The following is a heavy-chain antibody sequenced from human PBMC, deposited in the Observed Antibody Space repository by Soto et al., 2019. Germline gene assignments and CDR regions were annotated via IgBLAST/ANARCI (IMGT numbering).Heavy chain of an antibody. CDR2: IRSKAYGGTT. D-gene: IGHD6-13*01. J-gene: IGHJ5*02. CDR1: GFTFGDYA. Sequence: GGSLRLSCTASGFTFGDYAMSWFRQAPGKGLEWVGFIRSKAYGGTTEYAASVKGRFTISRDDSKSIAYLQMNSLKTEDTAVYYCTRVKYSSSWSWFDPWGQGTLVTAPQ. CDR3: TRVKYSSSWSWFDP. V-gene: IGHV3-49*03.